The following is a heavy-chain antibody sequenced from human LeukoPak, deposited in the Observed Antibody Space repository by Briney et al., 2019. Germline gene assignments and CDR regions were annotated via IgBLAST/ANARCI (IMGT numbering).Heavy chain of an antibody. CDR1: GFTFSSYA. V-gene: IGHV3-23*01. CDR3: AKVGVTSIVVVRQPADDFDY. Sequence: GGSLRLSCAASGFTFSSYAMSWVRQAPGKGLEWVSAISGSGGSTYYADSVKGRFTISRDNSKNTLYLQMDSLRAEDTAVYYCAKVGVTSIVVVRQPADDFDYWGQGTLVTVSS. J-gene: IGHJ4*02. CDR2: ISGSGGST. D-gene: IGHD3-22*01.